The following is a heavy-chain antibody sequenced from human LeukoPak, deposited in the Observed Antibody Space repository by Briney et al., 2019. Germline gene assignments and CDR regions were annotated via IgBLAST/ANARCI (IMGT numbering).Heavy chain of an antibody. CDR1: GHTFTSYT. V-gene: IGHV1-69*13. CDR3: GRVSCGGNCYSLIGTFDI. J-gene: IGHJ3*02. D-gene: IGHD2-15*01. CDR2: ILPIFGTT. Sequence: ASVKVSCKASGHTFTSYTIHWVRQAPGQGLEWMGGILPIFGTTNYAQKFQARVTITADESTSTAYMEMSSLRSEDTAVYYCGRVSCGGNCYSLIGTFDIWGQGTMVTVSS.